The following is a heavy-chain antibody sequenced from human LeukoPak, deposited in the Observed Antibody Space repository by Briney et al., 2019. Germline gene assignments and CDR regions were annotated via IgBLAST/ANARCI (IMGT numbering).Heavy chain of an antibody. D-gene: IGHD1-14*01. V-gene: IGHV1-18*01. CDR2: VSTYNTNT. CDR1: GNIFTSYG. Sequence: WASVKVSCKASGNIFTSYGISWVRQAPGQGLEWMGWVSTYNTNTNYAQKYKGRVTMTTDISTSTAYMELRSLRSDDTAVYYCVRDVTPSAAFEIWGRGTMVTVSS. J-gene: IGHJ3*02. CDR3: VRDVTPSAAFEI.